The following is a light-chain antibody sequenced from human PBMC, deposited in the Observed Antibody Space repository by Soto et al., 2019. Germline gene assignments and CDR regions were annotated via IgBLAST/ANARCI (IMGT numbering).Light chain of an antibody. V-gene: IGLV2-14*01. CDR2: DVS. J-gene: IGLJ2*01. Sequence: QSALTQPASVSGSPGQSITISCTGTSSDVGGYNYVSWYQQQPGKAPQLMIYDVSNRPSGVSNRFSGSKSGNTASLTISGLQAEDAVDYYCSSYTSSSTPVVFGGGTKLTVL. CDR3: SSYTSSSTPVV. CDR1: SSDVGGYNY.